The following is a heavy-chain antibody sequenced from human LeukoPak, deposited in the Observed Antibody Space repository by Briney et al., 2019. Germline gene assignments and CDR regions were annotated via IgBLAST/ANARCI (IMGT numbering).Heavy chain of an antibody. CDR2: IYYSGST. Sequence: PSETLSLTCTVSGGSISSSSYYWGWIRQPPGKGLEWIGSIYYSGSTHYNPSLKSRVTISVDTSKNQFSLKLSSVTAADTAVYYCAGGYCSSTSCYAGDYWGQGTLVTVSS. D-gene: IGHD2-2*01. CDR3: AGGYCSSTSCYAGDY. CDR1: GGSISSSSYY. V-gene: IGHV4-39*01. J-gene: IGHJ4*02.